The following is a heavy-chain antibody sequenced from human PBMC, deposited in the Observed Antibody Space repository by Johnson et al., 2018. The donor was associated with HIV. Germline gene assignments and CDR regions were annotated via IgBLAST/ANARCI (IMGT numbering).Heavy chain of an antibody. CDR3: ARERRAGVKGAFDI. D-gene: IGHD2-21*01. CDR1: GFTFSSYA. CDR2: ISYDAITK. V-gene: IGHV3-30*04. Sequence: QVQLVESGGGVVQPGRSLRLSCAASGFTFSSYAMHWVRQAPGKGLEWVAVISYDAITKYYADSVKGRFTISRDNSKSMLHLQMNSLRTDYAAVYYCARERRAGVKGAFDIWGQGTMVTVSS. J-gene: IGHJ3*02.